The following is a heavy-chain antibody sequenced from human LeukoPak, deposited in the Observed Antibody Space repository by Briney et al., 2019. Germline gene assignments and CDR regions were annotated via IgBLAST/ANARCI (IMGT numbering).Heavy chain of an antibody. CDR1: GFTFSSHW. J-gene: IGHJ6*04. V-gene: IGHV3-7*01. CDR2: IKQDGSEK. Sequence: GGSLRLSCAASGFTFSSHWMSWVRQAPGKGLEWVANIKQDGSEKYYVDSVKGRFTISRDNAKNSLYLQMNSLRVEDTAVYYCARDWAETGVWGKGTTVTVSS. CDR3: ARDWAETGV. D-gene: IGHD3-16*01.